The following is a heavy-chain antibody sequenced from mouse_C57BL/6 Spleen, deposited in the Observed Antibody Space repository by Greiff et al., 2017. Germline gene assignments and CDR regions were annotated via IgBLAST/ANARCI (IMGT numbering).Heavy chain of an antibody. J-gene: IGHJ2*01. V-gene: IGHV1-78*01. CDR3: ARDAIYYYGSSSYYFDY. D-gene: IGHD1-1*01. Sequence: VQLQQSDAELVKPGASVKISCKVSGYTFTDHTIHWMQQRPEQGLEWIGYIYPRDGSTKYNEKFKGKATLTADKSSSTAYMQLNSLTSEDSAVXFCARDAIYYYGSSSYYFDYWGQGTTLTVSS. CDR2: IYPRDGST. CDR1: GYTFTDHT.